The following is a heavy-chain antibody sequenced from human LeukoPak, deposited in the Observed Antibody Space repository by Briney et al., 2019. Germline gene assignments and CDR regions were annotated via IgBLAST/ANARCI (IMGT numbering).Heavy chain of an antibody. CDR2: IYYSGST. J-gene: IGHJ3*02. D-gene: IGHD4-11*01. Sequence: SETLSLTCTVSGGSISSSSYYWGWIRQPPGKGLEWIGSIYYSGSTYYNPSLKSRVTISVDTSKNQFSLKLSSVTAADTAVYYCARLQWSDAFDIWGLGTMVTVSS. V-gene: IGHV4-39*01. CDR1: GGSISSSSYY. CDR3: ARLQWSDAFDI.